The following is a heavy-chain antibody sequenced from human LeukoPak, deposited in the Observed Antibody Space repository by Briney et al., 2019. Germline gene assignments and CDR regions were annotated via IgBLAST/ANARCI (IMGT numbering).Heavy chain of an antibody. J-gene: IGHJ4*02. CDR1: GFTFSSYG. CDR2: ISGSGDNT. V-gene: IGHV3-23*01. D-gene: IGHD7-27*01. Sequence: GGSLRLSCAASGFTFSSYGMHWVRQAPGKGLEWVSAISGSGDNTYYADSVKGRFTISRDNSKNTLYLQMYSLRAEDTAVYYCAKVSDWGRPSYIDYWGQGTLVTVSS. CDR3: AKVSDWGRPSYIDY.